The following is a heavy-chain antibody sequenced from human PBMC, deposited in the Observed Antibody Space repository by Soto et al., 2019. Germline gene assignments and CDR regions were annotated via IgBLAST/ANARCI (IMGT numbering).Heavy chain of an antibody. CDR1: GYTFSTHA. V-gene: IGHV1-2*02. CDR2: INPNSGGT. J-gene: IGHJ6*02. Sequence: ASVKVSCKAAGYTFSTHAMHWVRQAPGQSLEWMGWINPNSGGTNYAQKFQGRVTMTRDTSISTAYMELSRLRSDDTAVYYCATVGYCSSTSCPYYGMDVWGQGTTVTVSS. CDR3: ATVGYCSSTSCPYYGMDV. D-gene: IGHD2-2*01.